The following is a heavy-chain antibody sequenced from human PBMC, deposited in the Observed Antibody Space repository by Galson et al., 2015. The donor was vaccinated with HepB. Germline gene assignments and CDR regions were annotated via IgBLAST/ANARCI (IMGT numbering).Heavy chain of an antibody. CDR3: ARGGGPVAGMCDY. CDR1: GFTVSSSY. V-gene: IGHV3-66*01. J-gene: IGHJ4*02. Sequence: SLRLSCAASGFTVSSSYMSWVRQAPGKGLQWVSVIYSGGSTYYADSVKGRFTISRDNSKNTLYLQMNSLRAEDTAVYYCARGGGPVAGMCDYWGQGTLVTVSS. CDR2: IYSGGST. D-gene: IGHD6-19*01.